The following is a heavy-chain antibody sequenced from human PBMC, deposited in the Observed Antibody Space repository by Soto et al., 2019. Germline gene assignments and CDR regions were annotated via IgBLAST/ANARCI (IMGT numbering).Heavy chain of an antibody. V-gene: IGHV4-34*01. Sequence: SETLSLTCVVYGGSFTGYYWGWIRQPPWLVLEWIGEINHTGRRKYNPSLISRVTISGDTSKNQFSMKLSSVTGADTAVFYCARSREQWLVDAFDIWGQGTMFTVSS. J-gene: IGHJ3*02. CDR2: INHTGRR. CDR1: GGSFTGYY. CDR3: ARSREQWLVDAFDI. D-gene: IGHD6-19*01.